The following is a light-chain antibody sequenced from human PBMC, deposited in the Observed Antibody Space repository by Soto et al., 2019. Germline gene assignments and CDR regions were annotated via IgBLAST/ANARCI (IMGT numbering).Light chain of an antibody. V-gene: IGKV1-13*02. Sequence: AIQLTQSPSSLSASVGDRVTITCRASQGISSALAWYQQKPGKAPKLLIYDASSLESGVPSRFSGSGSGTDFTLTLSRLQPEDFATYYCQQFNSYPTFGQGTRLEIK. CDR1: QGISSA. J-gene: IGKJ5*01. CDR2: DAS. CDR3: QQFNSYPT.